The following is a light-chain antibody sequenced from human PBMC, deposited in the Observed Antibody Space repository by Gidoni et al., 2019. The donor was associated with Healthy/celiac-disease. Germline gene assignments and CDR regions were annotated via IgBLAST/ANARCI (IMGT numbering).Light chain of an antibody. CDR3: SSYTSSSTPYV. V-gene: IGLV2-14*01. CDR2: DVS. CDR1: SSDVGGYNY. Sequence: QSALTQPASVSGSPGQSIPISCTGTSSDVGGYNYVSWYQQHPGKAPKLMIYDVSNRPSGASNRFAGSKSGNTASLTISGLQAEDEADYYCSSYTSSSTPYVFGTGTKVTVL. J-gene: IGLJ1*01.